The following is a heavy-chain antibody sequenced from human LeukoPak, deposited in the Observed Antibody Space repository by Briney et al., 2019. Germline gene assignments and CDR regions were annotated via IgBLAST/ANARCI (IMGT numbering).Heavy chain of an antibody. CDR3: ARGLRFLEWVIPPSY. V-gene: IGHV4-39*07. D-gene: IGHD3-3*01. J-gene: IGHJ4*02. CDR2: IYYSGST. Sequence: PSETLSLTCTVSGGSISSSSYYWGWIRQPPGKGLEWIGSIYYSGSTYYNPSLKSRVTISVDTSKNQFSLKLSSVTAADTAVYYCARGLRFLEWVIPPSYWGQGTLVTVSS. CDR1: GGSISSSSYY.